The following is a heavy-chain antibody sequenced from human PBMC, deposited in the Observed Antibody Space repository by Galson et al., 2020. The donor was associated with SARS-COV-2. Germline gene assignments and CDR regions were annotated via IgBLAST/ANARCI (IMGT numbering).Heavy chain of an antibody. CDR1: DGSISGYF. CDR3: ARTPPTGSDYYFDV. V-gene: IGHV4-59*01. Sequence: ESLKISCSVSDGSISGYFWNWVRQPPGKGLEWIGYIYDTGSTNYNPSLKSRVTISVDTSKNHFSLRLTSVTAADTAVYYCARTPPTGSDYYFDVWGQGTLVLASS. CDR2: IYDTGST. J-gene: IGHJ4*02. D-gene: IGHD1-1*01.